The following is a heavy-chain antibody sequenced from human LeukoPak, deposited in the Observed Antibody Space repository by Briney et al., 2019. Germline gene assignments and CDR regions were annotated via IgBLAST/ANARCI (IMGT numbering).Heavy chain of an antibody. CDR3: ARSSDSSGYYLYYYYYGMDV. CDR2: ISSSGSTI. Sequence: GGSLRLSCAASGFTFSSYSMNWVRQAPGKGLEWVSYISSSGSTIYYADSVKGRFTISRDNAKNSLYLQMNSLRAEDTAVYYCARSSDSSGYYLYYYYYGMDVWGQGTTVTVSS. D-gene: IGHD3-22*01. J-gene: IGHJ6*02. V-gene: IGHV3-48*04. CDR1: GFTFSSYS.